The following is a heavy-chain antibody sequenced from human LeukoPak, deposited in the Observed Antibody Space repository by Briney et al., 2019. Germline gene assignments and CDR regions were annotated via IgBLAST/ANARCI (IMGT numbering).Heavy chain of an antibody. Sequence: SVQVTCQTSRYTDTGYYMHWLRQCSVQAIVWMGWINPNSGGTNYAQKFQGRVTMTRDTSISTAYMELSRLRSDDTAVYYCARDRTAMVDYWGQGTLVTVSS. CDR2: INPNSGGT. CDR1: RYTDTGYY. J-gene: IGHJ4*02. D-gene: IGHD5-18*01. CDR3: ARDRTAMVDY. V-gene: IGHV1-2*02.